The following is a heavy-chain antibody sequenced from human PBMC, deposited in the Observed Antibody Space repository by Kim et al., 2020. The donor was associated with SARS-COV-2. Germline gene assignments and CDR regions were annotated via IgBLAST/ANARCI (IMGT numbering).Heavy chain of an antibody. D-gene: IGHD1-26*01. CDR2: IYSGEKT. CDR3: ARDLGRMFFDP. J-gene: IGHJ5*02. V-gene: IGHV3-53*01. CDR1: GFTVSNNY. Sequence: GGSLRLSCAASGFTVSNNYMSWVRQAPGKGLEWVAVIYSGEKTYYADSVKGRFIISRDSSENTLYLQMNSLRPEDTAVYYCARDLGRMFFDPWGQGTLVTVSS.